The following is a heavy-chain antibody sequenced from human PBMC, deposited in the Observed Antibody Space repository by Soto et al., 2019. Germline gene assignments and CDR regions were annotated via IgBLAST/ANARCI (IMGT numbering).Heavy chain of an antibody. J-gene: IGHJ6*02. CDR2: ISGSGGST. CDR3: ARDAPTSGFCSGGSCYSVLNGMDV. CDR1: GFTFSSYA. D-gene: IGHD2-15*01. Sequence: GGSLRLSCAASGFTFSSYAMSWVRQAPGKGLEWVSAISGSGGSTYYADSVKGRFTISRDNSKNTLYLQMNSLRAEDTAVYYCARDAPTSGFCSGGSCYSVLNGMDVWGQGTTVTVSS. V-gene: IGHV3-23*01.